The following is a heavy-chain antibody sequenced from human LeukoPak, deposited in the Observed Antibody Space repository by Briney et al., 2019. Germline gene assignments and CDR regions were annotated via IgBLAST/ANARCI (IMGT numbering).Heavy chain of an antibody. CDR1: GGSISSGGYS. CDR3: ARGTTVVTMAIDI. J-gene: IGHJ3*02. D-gene: IGHD4-23*01. CDR2: IYHSGST. Sequence: SETLSLTCAVSGGSISSGGYSWSWIRQPPGKGLEWIGYIYHSGSTYYNTSLKSRVTISVDRSKNQCSLKLSSVTAADTAVYYCARGTTVVTMAIDIWGQGTIVTVSS. V-gene: IGHV4-30-2*01.